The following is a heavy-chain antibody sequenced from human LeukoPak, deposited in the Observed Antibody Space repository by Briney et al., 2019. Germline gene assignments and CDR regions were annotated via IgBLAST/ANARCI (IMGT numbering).Heavy chain of an antibody. V-gene: IGHV1-69*13. D-gene: IGHD3-3*01. CDR1: GGTFSSYA. J-gene: IGHJ4*02. Sequence: SVKVSCKASGGTFSSYAISWVRQAPGQGLEWMGGIIPIFGTANYAQKFQGRVTITADESTSTAYMELSSLRSEDTAVYYCARGPSALGWSAGGYWGQGTLVTVSS. CDR3: ARGPSALGWSAGGY. CDR2: IIPIFGTA.